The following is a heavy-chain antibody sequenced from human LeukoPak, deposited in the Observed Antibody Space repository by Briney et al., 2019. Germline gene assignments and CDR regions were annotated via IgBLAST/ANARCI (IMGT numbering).Heavy chain of an antibody. CDR2: IYSGGST. D-gene: IGHD4-11*01. J-gene: IGHJ4*02. CDR1: GFTVSTNF. Sequence: GGSLRLSCVVSGFTVSTNFMSWVRQAPGERLAWVSVIYSGGSTYYADSVKGRFTISRDNSKNTLYLQMNSLRAEDTAVYYCARTRVDTTTFDYFDYWGQGTLVTVSS. CDR3: ARTRVDTTTFDYFDY. V-gene: IGHV3-53*01.